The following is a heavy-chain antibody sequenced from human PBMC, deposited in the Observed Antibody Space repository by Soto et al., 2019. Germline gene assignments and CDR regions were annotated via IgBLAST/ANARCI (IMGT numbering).Heavy chain of an antibody. CDR1: GFTVSSYA. V-gene: IGHV3-30-3*01. Sequence: PEGSLRLSCADSGFTVSSYAMHWVRQAPGKGLEWVAVISYDGSNKYYADSVKGRFTISRDNSKNRLYLQMNSLRAENTAVYYCARDSAVAGTPPYYYGMDVWGQGTTVPVSS. CDR3: ARDSAVAGTPPYYYGMDV. D-gene: IGHD6-19*01. CDR2: ISYDGSNK. J-gene: IGHJ6*02.